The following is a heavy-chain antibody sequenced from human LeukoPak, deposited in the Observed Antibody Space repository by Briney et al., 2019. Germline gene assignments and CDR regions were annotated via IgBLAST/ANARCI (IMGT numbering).Heavy chain of an antibody. J-gene: IGHJ4*02. V-gene: IGHV3-23*01. D-gene: IGHD5/OR15-5a*01. CDR2: NRGSGDST. Sequence: GGSLRPSCAASGFPLSSDAMRWVPQAPGKGLEWVSANRGSGDSTYYADSVKGRFTISRDNSKHTLYLQVNSLSAEDTAVYYCSKDQCLLWGQGTLVTVSS. CDR3: SKDQCLL. CDR1: GFPLSSDA.